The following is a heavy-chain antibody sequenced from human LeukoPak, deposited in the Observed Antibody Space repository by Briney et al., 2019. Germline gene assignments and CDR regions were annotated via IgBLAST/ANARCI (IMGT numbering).Heavy chain of an antibody. V-gene: IGHV3-33*06. D-gene: IGHD3-22*01. J-gene: IGHJ4*02. CDR1: GFTFSSYG. CDR2: IWYDGSNK. Sequence: GRSLRLSCAASGFTFSSYGMHWVRQAPGKGLEWVAVIWYDGSNKYYADSVKGRFTISRDNSKNTLYLQMNSLRAEDTAVYYCAKYGSDYDSSGYYYGGQGTLVTVSS. CDR3: AKYGSDYDSSGYYY.